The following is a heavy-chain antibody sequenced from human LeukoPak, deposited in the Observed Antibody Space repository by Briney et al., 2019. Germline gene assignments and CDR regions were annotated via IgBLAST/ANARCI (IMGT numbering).Heavy chain of an antibody. Sequence: ASVKVSCKASGGTFSSYAISWVRQAPGQGLEWMGRIIPILGIANYAQKFQGRVTITADKSTSTAYMELSSLRSEDTAVYYCARGNGDPYDAFDIWGQGTMVTVSS. J-gene: IGHJ3*02. CDR2: IIPILGIA. V-gene: IGHV1-69*04. D-gene: IGHD4-17*01. CDR1: GGTFSSYA. CDR3: ARGNGDPYDAFDI.